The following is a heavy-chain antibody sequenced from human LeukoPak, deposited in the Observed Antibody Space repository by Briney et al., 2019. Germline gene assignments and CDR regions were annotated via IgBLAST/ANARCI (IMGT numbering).Heavy chain of an antibody. Sequence: GGSLRLSCAASGFTFSSFGMPWVRQAPGKGLEWVAFIRYDGNNKYYADSVKGRFTISRDNSKNTLYLQMNSLKAEDTAVYYCAKDLTFFHSGFDPVDYWGQGTLVTVSS. V-gene: IGHV3-30*02. J-gene: IGHJ4*02. CDR1: GFTFSSFG. D-gene: IGHD5-12*01. CDR2: IRYDGNNK. CDR3: AKDLTFFHSGFDPVDY.